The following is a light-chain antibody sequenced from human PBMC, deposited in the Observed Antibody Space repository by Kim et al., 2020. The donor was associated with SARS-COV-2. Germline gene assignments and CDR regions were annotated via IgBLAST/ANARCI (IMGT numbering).Light chain of an antibody. CDR3: QKYDSVPWT. CDR2: DAS. CDR1: QGISNY. V-gene: IGKV1-27*01. Sequence: DIQMTQSPSSLSASVGDRVTITCRASQGISNYLAWYQQKPGRVPKLLIYDASTLQSGVPSRFSGSGSGTKFTLIISSLQPEDVAAYYCQKYDSVPWTFGQGIKVDIK. J-gene: IGKJ1*01.